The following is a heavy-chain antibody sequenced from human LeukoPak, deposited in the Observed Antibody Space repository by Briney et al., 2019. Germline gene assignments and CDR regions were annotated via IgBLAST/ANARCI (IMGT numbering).Heavy chain of an antibody. CDR3: ARGYSYGQRVSYYFDY. D-gene: IGHD5-18*01. CDR1: GFTYSSYG. J-gene: IGHJ4*02. Sequence: GGSLRLSCAASGFTYSSYGMHWVRQAPGKGLEWVAVIWYDGSNKYYADSVKGRFTISRDNSKNTLYLQMNSLRAEDTAVYYCARGYSYGQRVSYYFDYWGQGTLVTVSS. V-gene: IGHV3-33*01. CDR2: IWYDGSNK.